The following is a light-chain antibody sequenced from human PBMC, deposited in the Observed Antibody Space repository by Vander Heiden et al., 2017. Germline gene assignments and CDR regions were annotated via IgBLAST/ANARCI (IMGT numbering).Light chain of an antibody. Sequence: DIQMTQSPSSLSASVGDRVTITCRASQSITNYLNWYQQKPGKAPKLLIYGGSSLQSGVPSRFSGSGSGTDFTLTISTLQPEDYATYHCQQSYRTPWTFGQGTKVEIK. V-gene: IGKV1-39*01. CDR1: QSITNY. CDR2: GGS. J-gene: IGKJ1*01. CDR3: QQSYRTPWT.